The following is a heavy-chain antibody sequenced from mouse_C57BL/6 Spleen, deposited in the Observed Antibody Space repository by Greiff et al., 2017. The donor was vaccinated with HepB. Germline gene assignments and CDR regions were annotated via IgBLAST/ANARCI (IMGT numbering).Heavy chain of an antibody. CDR1: GFTFSSYA. CDR3: TRDTTGYYYAMDY. CDR2: ISSGGDYI. Sequence: DVKLVESGEGLVKPGGSLKLSCAASGFTFSSYAMSWVRQTPEKRLEWVAYISSGGDYIYYADTVKGRFTISRDNARNTLYLQMSSLKSEDTAMYYCTRDTTGYYYAMDYWGQGTSVTVSS. J-gene: IGHJ4*01. D-gene: IGHD2-12*01. V-gene: IGHV5-9-1*02.